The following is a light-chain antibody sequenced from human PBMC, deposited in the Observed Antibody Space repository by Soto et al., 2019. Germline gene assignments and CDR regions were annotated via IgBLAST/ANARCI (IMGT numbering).Light chain of an antibody. CDR1: QSITNS. Sequence: DIQMTQSPSSLSASVGDRVTITFRASQSITNSLNWYQHKPGKAPHLLIYAASSLQSGVPSRFSGSGSGTDFSLTISSLQPEDFATYYCQQSYSSVTFGQGTRLEIK. V-gene: IGKV1-39*01. J-gene: IGKJ5*01. CDR3: QQSYSSVT. CDR2: AAS.